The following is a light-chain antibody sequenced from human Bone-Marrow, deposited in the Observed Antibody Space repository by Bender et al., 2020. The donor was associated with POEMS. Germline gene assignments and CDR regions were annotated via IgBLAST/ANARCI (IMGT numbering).Light chain of an antibody. CDR3: QSADGSGTPSWV. Sequence: SYELTQPSSVSVSPGQTAMITCSGDVLAKKYARWFQQKPGQAPVRVIYKDTERPSGIPERFSGSTSGTTVTLTISGVQAEDEADYYCQSADGSGTPSWVFGGGTKLTVL. CDR1: VLAKKY. CDR2: KDT. J-gene: IGLJ3*02. V-gene: IGLV3-25*03.